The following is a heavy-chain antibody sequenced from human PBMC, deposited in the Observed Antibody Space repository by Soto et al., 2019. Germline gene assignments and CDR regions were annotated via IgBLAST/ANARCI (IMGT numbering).Heavy chain of an antibody. V-gene: IGHV3-74*01. J-gene: IGHJ6*02. CDR2: INSDGSTT. CDR3: ARDAYYDMGV. Sequence: EVQLVESGGGLVQPGGSLRLSCAASGFTFSTYWMHWVRQAPGKGLVWVSRINSDGSTTNYADSVKGRFTISRDNAQHTLYLQMNSLRAEDTAVYHCARDAYYDMGVWGQGTTVIVSS. CDR1: GFTFSTYW.